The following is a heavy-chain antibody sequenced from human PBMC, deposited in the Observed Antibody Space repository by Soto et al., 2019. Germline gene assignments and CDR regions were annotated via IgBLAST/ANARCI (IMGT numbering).Heavy chain of an antibody. CDR3: AKDIRSLPTDAFDI. Sequence: SLRLSCAASGFTFDDYAMHWVRQAPGKGLEWVSGISWNSGSIGYADSVKGRFTISRDNAKNSLYLQMNSLRAEDTALYYCAKDIRSLPTDAFDIWGQGRMVTVSS. V-gene: IGHV3-9*01. J-gene: IGHJ3*02. CDR1: GFTFDDYA. D-gene: IGHD4-17*01. CDR2: ISWNSGSI.